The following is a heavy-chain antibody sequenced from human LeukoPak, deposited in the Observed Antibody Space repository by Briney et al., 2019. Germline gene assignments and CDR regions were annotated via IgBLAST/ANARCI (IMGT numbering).Heavy chain of an antibody. CDR2: IIPIFGTA. D-gene: IGHD6-19*01. CDR3: ARDRIAVAAHGYYYYGMDV. Sequence: SVKVSCKASGGTFSSYAISWVRQAPGQGLEWMGGIIPIFGTANYAQKFQGRVTITADESTSTAYMELSSLRSEDTAVYYCARDRIAVAAHGYYYYGMDVWGQGTTVTVSS. CDR1: GGTFSSYA. J-gene: IGHJ6*02. V-gene: IGHV1-69*01.